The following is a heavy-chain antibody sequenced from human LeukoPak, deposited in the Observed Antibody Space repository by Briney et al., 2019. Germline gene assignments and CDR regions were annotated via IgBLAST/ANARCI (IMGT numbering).Heavy chain of an antibody. V-gene: IGHV1-18*01. Sequence: GASVKVSCRASGGTFSSYAISWVRQAPGQGLEWMGWISAYNGNTNYAQKLQGRVTMTTDTSTSTAYMELRSLRSDDTAVYYCARDLYATGMDVWGQGTTVTVSS. CDR2: ISAYNGNT. J-gene: IGHJ6*02. D-gene: IGHD5-24*01. CDR3: ARDLYATGMDV. CDR1: GGTFSSYA.